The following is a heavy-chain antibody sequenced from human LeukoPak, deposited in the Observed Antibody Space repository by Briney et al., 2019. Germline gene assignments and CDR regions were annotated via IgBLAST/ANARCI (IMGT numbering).Heavy chain of an antibody. CDR1: GYTFTSYG. Sequence: ASVKVSCKASGYTFTSYGVTWVRQAPGQGFEWIGWISGYNADTNYAQNLQGRVTMTTDTSTSTAYMELRSLTSDDTAVYYCARDLGQQLPEGVDCWGQGALVTVSS. V-gene: IGHV1-18*01. D-gene: IGHD6-13*01. CDR2: ISGYNADT. CDR3: ARDLGQQLPEGVDC. J-gene: IGHJ4*02.